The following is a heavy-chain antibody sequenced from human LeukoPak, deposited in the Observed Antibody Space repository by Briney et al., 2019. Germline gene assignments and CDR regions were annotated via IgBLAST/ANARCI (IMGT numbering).Heavy chain of an antibody. CDR3: AKKSPYGGADY. D-gene: IGHD4/OR15-4a*01. CDR2: ISGNGAST. J-gene: IGHJ4*02. CDR1: GFTFSSSA. V-gene: IGHV3-23*01. Sequence: LGESLRLSCAASGFTFSSSAMSWVRQAPGKGLEWVSAISGNGASTYYADSVKGRFTISRDNSKNTLYLQINSLRAEDTAVYYCAKKSPYGGADYWGQGTLVTVSS.